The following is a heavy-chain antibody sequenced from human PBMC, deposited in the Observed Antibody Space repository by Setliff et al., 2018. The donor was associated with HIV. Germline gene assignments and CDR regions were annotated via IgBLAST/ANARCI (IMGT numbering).Heavy chain of an antibody. CDR3: ARGYCSGGSCYFSVDAFDI. Sequence: TLSLTCTVSGGSISSYYWSWIRQPAGKGLEWIGRIYTSGSTNYNPSLKSRVTMSVDTSKNQFSLKLSSVTAADTAVYYCARGYCSGGSCYFSVDAFDIWGQGTMVTVSS. J-gene: IGHJ3*02. D-gene: IGHD2-15*01. CDR1: GGSISSYY. V-gene: IGHV4-4*07. CDR2: IYTSGST.